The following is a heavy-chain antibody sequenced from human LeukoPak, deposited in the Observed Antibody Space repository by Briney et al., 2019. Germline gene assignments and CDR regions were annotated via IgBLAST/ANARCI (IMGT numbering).Heavy chain of an antibody. CDR1: GGSFSGYY. D-gene: IGHD2-2*01. J-gene: IGHJ6*02. CDR3: ARGKPAANYYYYYGMDV. Sequence: SETLSLTCAVYGGSFSGYYWSWIRQPPGKGLEWIGEINHSGSTNYNPYLKSRVTISVDTSKNQFSLKLSSVTAADTAVYYCARGKPAANYYYYYGMDVWGQGTTVTVSS. V-gene: IGHV4-34*01. CDR2: INHSGST.